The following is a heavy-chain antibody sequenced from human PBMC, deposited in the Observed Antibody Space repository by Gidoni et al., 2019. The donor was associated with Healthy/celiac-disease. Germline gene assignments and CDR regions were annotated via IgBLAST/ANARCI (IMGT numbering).Heavy chain of an antibody. CDR1: GFTFSSYG. CDR2: IWYDGSNK. Sequence: GFTFSSYGMHWVRQAPGKGLEWVAVIWYDGSNKYYADSVKGRFTISRDNSKNTLYLQMNSLRAEDTAVYYCARARGNYDFWSGYFDYWGQGPLVTVSS. CDR3: ARARGNYDFWSGYFDY. J-gene: IGHJ4*02. V-gene: IGHV3-33*01. D-gene: IGHD3-3*01.